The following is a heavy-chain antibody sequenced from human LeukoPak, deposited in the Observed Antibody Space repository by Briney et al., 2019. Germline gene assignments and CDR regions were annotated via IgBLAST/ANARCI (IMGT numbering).Heavy chain of an antibody. CDR3: ERAEEGYSGYDLLRYYYYGMDV. D-gene: IGHD5-12*01. J-gene: IGHJ6*02. CDR1: GYTFTSYY. CDR2: IIPIFGTA. Sequence: ASVKVSCKASGYTFTSYYMHWVRQAPGQGLEWMGRIIPIFGTANYAQKFQGRVTITADESTSTAYMERSSLRYEDTAVYYCERAEEGYSGYDLLRYYYYGMDVWRQGTTVTVSS. V-gene: IGHV1-69*13.